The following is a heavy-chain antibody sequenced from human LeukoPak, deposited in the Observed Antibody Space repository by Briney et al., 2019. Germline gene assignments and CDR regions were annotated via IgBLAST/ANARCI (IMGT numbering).Heavy chain of an antibody. D-gene: IGHD2-2*01. CDR1: GYTFTSYG. CDR3: ASGPTYCSSTSCPMAY. Sequence: ASVKASCKASGYTFTSYGISWVRQAPGQGLEWMGWISAYNGNTNYAQKLQGRVTMTTDTSTSTAYMELRSLRSDDTAVYYCASGPTYCSSTSCPMAYWGQGTLVTVSS. CDR2: ISAYNGNT. V-gene: IGHV1-18*01. J-gene: IGHJ4*02.